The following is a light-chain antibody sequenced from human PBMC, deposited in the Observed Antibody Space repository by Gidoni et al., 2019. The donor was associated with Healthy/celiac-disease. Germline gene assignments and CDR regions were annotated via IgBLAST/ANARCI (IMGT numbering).Light chain of an antibody. J-gene: IGKJ4*01. CDR1: QSVSSY. CDR3: QQRSNWPPLT. V-gene: IGKV3-11*01. CDR2: DAS. Sequence: EIVLTQSPDTLSLSPGERATLSCRASQSVSSYLAWYPQKPGQAPRLLIYDASNRATGIPARFSGSGSGTDFTLTISSLEPEDCAVYYCQQRSNWPPLTFGGGTKVEIK.